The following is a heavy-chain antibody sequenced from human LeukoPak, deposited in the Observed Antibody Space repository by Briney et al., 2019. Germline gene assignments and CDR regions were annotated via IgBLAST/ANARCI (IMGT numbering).Heavy chain of an antibody. CDR2: ISYDGSNK. CDR1: GFTFSSYG. CDR3: AKDHGYSSGWALGY. J-gene: IGHJ4*02. D-gene: IGHD6-19*01. V-gene: IGHV3-30*18. Sequence: GGSLRLSCAASGFTFSSYGMHWVRQAPGKGLEWVAVISYDGSNKYYADSVKGRFTISRDNSKNTLYLQMNGLRAEDTAVYYCAKDHGYSSGWALGYWGQGTLVTVSS.